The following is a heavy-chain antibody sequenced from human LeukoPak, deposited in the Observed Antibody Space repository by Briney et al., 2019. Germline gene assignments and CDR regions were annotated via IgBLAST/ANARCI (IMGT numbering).Heavy chain of an antibody. CDR3: ARVAQYLVGASSTAFFEY. V-gene: IGHV4-4*07. CDR1: GGSINNYY. Sequence: SETLSLTCSVSGGSINNYYWTWIRQPAGKGLEWIGHISTLGSTNYNPSLKSRVSMSVDTSNYHFSLKLSFVTAADTAIYYCARVAQYLVGASSTAFFEYWGQGTLVTVSS. CDR2: ISTLGST. D-gene: IGHD1-26*01. J-gene: IGHJ4*02.